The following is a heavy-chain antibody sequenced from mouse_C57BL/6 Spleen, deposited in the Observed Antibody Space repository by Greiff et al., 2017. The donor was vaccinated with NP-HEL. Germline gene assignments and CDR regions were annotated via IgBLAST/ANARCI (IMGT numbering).Heavy chain of an antibody. Sequence: EVHLVESGGGLVKPGGSLKLSCAASGFTFSSYAMSWVRQTPEKRLEWVATISDGGSYTYYPDNVKGRFTISRDNAKNNLYLQMSHLKSEDTAMYYCARGGYSNYLFAYWGQGTLVTVSA. CDR3: ARGGYSNYLFAY. CDR2: ISDGGSYT. D-gene: IGHD2-5*01. J-gene: IGHJ3*01. V-gene: IGHV5-4*01. CDR1: GFTFSSYA.